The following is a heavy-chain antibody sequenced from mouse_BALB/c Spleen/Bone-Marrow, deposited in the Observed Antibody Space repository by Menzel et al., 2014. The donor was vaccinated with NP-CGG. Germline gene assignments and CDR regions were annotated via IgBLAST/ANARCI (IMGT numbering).Heavy chain of an antibody. Sequence: DVKLQESGPELVKPGASMKISCKASGYSFTGYTMNWVKQSRGKNLEWIGLINPYNGGTSYNQKFKGKATLTVDKSSSTAYMELLSLTSEDSAVYYCARGPHYYGSRDYAMDYLGQGTSVTVSS. V-gene: IGHV1-18*01. J-gene: IGHJ4*01. CDR3: ARGPHYYGSRDYAMDY. CDR1: GYSFTGYT. D-gene: IGHD1-1*01. CDR2: INPYNGGT.